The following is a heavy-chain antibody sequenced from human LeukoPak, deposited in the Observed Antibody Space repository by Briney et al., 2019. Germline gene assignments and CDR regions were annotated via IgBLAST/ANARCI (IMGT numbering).Heavy chain of an antibody. CDR3: ARVLVGTLGGYYYYYYGMDV. Sequence: SVKVSCKASGGTFSSYAISWVRQAPGQGLEWMGRIIPILGIANYAQKFQGRVTITADKSTSTAYMELSSLRSEDTAVYYCARVLVGTLGGYYYYYYGMDVWGQGTTVTVSS. D-gene: IGHD2-8*02. CDR2: IIPILGIA. V-gene: IGHV1-69*04. J-gene: IGHJ6*02. CDR1: GGTFSSYA.